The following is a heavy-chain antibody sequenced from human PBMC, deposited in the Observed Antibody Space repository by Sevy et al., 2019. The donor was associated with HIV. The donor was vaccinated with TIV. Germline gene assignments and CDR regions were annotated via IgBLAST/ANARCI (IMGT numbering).Heavy chain of an antibody. J-gene: IGHJ3*02. CDR2: IYYSGST. CDR1: GGSISSSSYY. D-gene: IGHD6-19*01. V-gene: IGHV4-39*01. Sequence: SETLSLTCTVSGGSISSSSYYWGWIRQPPGKGLEWIGSIYYSGSTYYNPSLKSRVTISVDTSKNQFPLKLSSVTAADTAVYYCARLVAATDAFDIWGQGTMVTVSS. CDR3: ARLVAATDAFDI.